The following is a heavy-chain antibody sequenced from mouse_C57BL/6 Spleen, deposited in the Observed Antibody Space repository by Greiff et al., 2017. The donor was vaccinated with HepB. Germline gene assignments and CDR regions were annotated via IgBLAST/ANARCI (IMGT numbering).Heavy chain of an antibody. J-gene: IGHJ2*01. CDR3: ARGAQLGGYFDY. CDR2: ISDGGSYT. D-gene: IGHD4-1*02. Sequence: EVHLVESGGGLVKPGGSLKLSCAASGFTFSSYAMSWVRQTPEKRLEWVATISDGGSYTYYPDNVKGRFTISRDNAKNHLYLQMSHLKSEDTAMYYCARGAQLGGYFDYWGQGTTLTVSS. V-gene: IGHV5-4*01. CDR1: GFTFSSYA.